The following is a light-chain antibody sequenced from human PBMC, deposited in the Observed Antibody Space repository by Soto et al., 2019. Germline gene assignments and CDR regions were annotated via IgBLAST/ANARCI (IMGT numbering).Light chain of an antibody. Sequence: DNQMSLSASTLAASVNNRVTITCRASQRISRYLAWYQQKPGEAPKLLIYDASSLQSGVPSRFSGSGSGTEFSLSISGLQPDDFATYYCQSYRGLSSFGPGTKVYIK. J-gene: IGKJ3*01. V-gene: IGKV1-5*01. CDR3: QSYRGLSS. CDR1: QRISRY. CDR2: DAS.